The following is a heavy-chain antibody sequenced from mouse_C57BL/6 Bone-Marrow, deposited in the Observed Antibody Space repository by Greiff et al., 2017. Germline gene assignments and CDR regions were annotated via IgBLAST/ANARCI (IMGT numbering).Heavy chain of an antibody. V-gene: IGHV1-69*01. CDR3: ASYYGNYVYWYFDV. D-gene: IGHD2-1*01. CDR2: IDPSDSYT. Sequence: QVQLQQPGAELVMPGASVKLSCKASGYTFTSYWMHWVKQRPGQGLEWIGEIDPSDSYTNYNQKFKGKSTLTVDKSSSTAYMQLSSLTSEDSAVYYCASYYGNYVYWYFDVWGTGTTVTVSS. CDR1: GYTFTSYW. J-gene: IGHJ1*03.